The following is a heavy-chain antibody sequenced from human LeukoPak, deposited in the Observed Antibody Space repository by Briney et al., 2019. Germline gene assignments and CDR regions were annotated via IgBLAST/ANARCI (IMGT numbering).Heavy chain of an antibody. CDR2: FDPEDGET. Sequence: GASVKVSCKVSGYTLTELSMHWVRRAPGKGLEWMGGFDPEDGETIYAQKFQGRVTMTEDTSTDTAYMELSSLRSEDTAAYYCATVNLGYCSGGSCYWFDPWGQGTLVTVSS. D-gene: IGHD2-15*01. CDR3: ATVNLGYCSGGSCYWFDP. V-gene: IGHV1-24*01. CDR1: GYTLTELS. J-gene: IGHJ5*02.